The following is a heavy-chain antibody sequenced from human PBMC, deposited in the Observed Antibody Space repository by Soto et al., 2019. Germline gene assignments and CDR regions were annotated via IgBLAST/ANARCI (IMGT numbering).Heavy chain of an antibody. CDR3: ARHYNLPDY. D-gene: IGHD1-1*01. Sequence: QVQLQESGPGLVKPSQTLSLTCTVSGDSISSGDYYWSWIRQPPGKGLEWIGYIYYTGITKYNPSLKSRLTISVDTSKNQFSLKVTSVTAADTAIDYCARHYNLPDYWGQGTLVTVSS. J-gene: IGHJ4*02. V-gene: IGHV4-30-4*01. CDR2: IYYTGIT. CDR1: GDSISSGDYY.